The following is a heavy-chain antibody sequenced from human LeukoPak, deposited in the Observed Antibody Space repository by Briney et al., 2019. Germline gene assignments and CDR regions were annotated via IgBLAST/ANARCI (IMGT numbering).Heavy chain of an antibody. CDR2: INHSGST. Sequence: SETLSLTCAVYGGSFSGYYWSWTRQPPGKGLEWIGEINHSGSTNYNPSLKSRVTISVDTSKNQFSLKLSSVTAADTAVYYCASLITMVRGVSYYYGMDVWGQGTTVTVSS. V-gene: IGHV4-34*01. J-gene: IGHJ6*02. CDR3: ASLITMVRGVSYYYGMDV. CDR1: GGSFSGYY. D-gene: IGHD3-10*01.